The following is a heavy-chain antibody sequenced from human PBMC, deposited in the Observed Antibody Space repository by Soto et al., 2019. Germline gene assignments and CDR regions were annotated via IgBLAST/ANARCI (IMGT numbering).Heavy chain of an antibody. J-gene: IGHJ5*02. CDR1: GGSFSGYY. CDR2: INHSGST. D-gene: IGHD2-15*01. CDR3: ARGHSEDRDIVVVVAANWFDP. Sequence: QVQLQQWGAGLLKPSETLSLTCAVYGGSFSGYYWSWIRQPPGKGLEWIGEINHSGSTNYNPSLKIRVTISVDTSKNQFSLRLSSVTAADTAVYYCARGHSEDRDIVVVVAANWFDPWGQGTLVTVSS. V-gene: IGHV4-34*01.